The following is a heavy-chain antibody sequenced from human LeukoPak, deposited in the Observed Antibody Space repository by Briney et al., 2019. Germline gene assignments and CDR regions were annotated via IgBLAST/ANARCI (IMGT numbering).Heavy chain of an antibody. V-gene: IGHV1-18*01. CDR2: ISAYNGNT. J-gene: IGHJ6*03. Sequence: ASVKVSCKASGYTFTSYGISWVRQAPGQGLEWMGWISAYNGNTSYAQKLQGRVTMITDTSTSTAYMELRSLRSDDTAVYYCARDRLAPYYMDVWGKGTTVTVSS. CDR1: GYTFTSYG. CDR3: ARDRLAPYYMDV. D-gene: IGHD4-11*01.